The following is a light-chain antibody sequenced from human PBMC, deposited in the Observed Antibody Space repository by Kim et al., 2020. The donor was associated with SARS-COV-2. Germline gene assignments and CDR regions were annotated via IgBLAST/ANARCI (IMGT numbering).Light chain of an antibody. CDR1: QTIAAY. V-gene: IGKV1-39*01. Sequence: DIQMTQSPSSLSASLGDRVTITCRSSQTIAAYLNWYQQRPGKPPKLLIFASSTLENGVPSRFSGSGSGTDFTLTINNVQPEDFATYYCQQTYRIPLTFGQGTLLEIK. J-gene: IGKJ5*01. CDR3: QQTYRIPLT. CDR2: ASS.